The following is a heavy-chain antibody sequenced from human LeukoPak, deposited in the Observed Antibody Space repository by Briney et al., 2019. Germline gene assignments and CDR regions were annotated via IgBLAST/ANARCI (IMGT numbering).Heavy chain of an antibody. CDR1: GFTFSSHW. Sequence: GGSLRLSCAASGFTFSSHWMHWVRQAPEKGLVGVSHINADGSATYYAASVKGRFTISRDNTRNTLYLQMHSLTAEDTGVYYCVRGALRDCSYTSCARGNWFDPWGQGTLVTVSS. D-gene: IGHD2-2*01. CDR3: VRGALRDCSYTSCARGNWFDP. J-gene: IGHJ5*02. CDR2: INADGSAT. V-gene: IGHV3-74*01.